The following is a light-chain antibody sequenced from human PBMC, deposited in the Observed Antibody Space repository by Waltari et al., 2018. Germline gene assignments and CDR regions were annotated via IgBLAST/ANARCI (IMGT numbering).Light chain of an antibody. CDR2: GHD. CDR3: LSRDSSSTRV. Sequence: SSELTQDPAVSVALGQTVRITCKGGSLRRYYARWYQKRPGQAPFLVLYGHDNRPSGLPDRFSGSTSGNTASLTITRAQAEDAGVYYCLSRDSSSTRVFGGGTTLTV. CDR1: SLRRYY. V-gene: IGLV3-19*01. J-gene: IGLJ3*02.